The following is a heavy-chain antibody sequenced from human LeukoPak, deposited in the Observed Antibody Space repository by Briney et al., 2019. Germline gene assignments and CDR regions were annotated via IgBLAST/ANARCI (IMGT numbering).Heavy chain of an antibody. D-gene: IGHD1-26*01. V-gene: IGHV3-30*02. J-gene: IGHJ5*02. CDR3: AKVGGPISGSYYGPTLGSNWFDP. CDR2: IRYDGSNK. CDR1: GFTFSSYG. Sequence: GGSLRLSCAASGFTFSSYGMHWVRQAPGKGLEWVAFIRYDGSNKYYADSVKGRFTISRGNSKNTLYLQMNSLRAEDTAVYYCAKVGGPISGSYYGPTLGSNWFDPWGQGTLVTVSS.